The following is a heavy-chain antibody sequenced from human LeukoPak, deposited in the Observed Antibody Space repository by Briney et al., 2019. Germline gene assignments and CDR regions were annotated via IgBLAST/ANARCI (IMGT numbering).Heavy chain of an antibody. Sequence: PGGSLRLSCAASGFTFSSYWMSWVRQAPGKGLEWVANIKRDGSEKYYVDSVKGRFTISRDNAKNSLYLQMNSLRAEEAAVYYCAKAVYSGYGLENYAMDVWGQGTTVTVSS. CDR2: IKRDGSEK. J-gene: IGHJ6*02. CDR3: AKAVYSGYGLENYAMDV. V-gene: IGHV3-7*02. D-gene: IGHD5-12*01. CDR1: GFTFSSYW.